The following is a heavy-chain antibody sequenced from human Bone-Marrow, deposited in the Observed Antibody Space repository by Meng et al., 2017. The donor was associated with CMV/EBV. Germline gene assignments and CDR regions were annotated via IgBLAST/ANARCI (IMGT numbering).Heavy chain of an antibody. CDR1: GGSISSYY. V-gene: IGHV4-59*01. D-gene: IGHD3-10*01. J-gene: IGHJ6*02. Sequence: SETLSLTCPVSGGSISSYYWSWIRQPPGKGLEWIGYIYYSGSTNYNPSLKSRVTISVDTSKNQFSLKLSSVTAADTAVYYCARDRWLYYYGVYYYYGMDVWGQGTTVTVSS. CDR2: IYYSGST. CDR3: ARDRWLYYYGVYYYYGMDV.